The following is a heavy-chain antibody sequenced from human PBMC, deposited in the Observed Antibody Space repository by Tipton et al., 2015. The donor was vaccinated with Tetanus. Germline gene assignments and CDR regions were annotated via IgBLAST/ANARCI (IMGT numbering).Heavy chain of an antibody. Sequence: GSLRLSCTVSGGSISPYYWSWIRQPPGKGLEWIGYIYYSGSTNYNPSLESRVTISVDTSKNQFSLKLRSVTAADTAVYYCARGLSFTSSYGFDYWGQGLLVTVSS. CDR1: GGSISPYY. V-gene: IGHV4-59*01. D-gene: IGHD2-2*01. CDR3: ARGLSFTSSYGFDY. J-gene: IGHJ4*02. CDR2: IYYSGST.